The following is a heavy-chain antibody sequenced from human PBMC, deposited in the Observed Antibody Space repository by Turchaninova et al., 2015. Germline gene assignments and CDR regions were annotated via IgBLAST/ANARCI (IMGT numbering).Heavy chain of an antibody. CDR3: ARIIDTDSGWYYFDF. CDR1: GFSLSNARMG. Sequence: QVTLKESGPVLVTPTATLTLTCTVSGFSLSNARMGVRWIRQPPGTALEWLAHIFSNDEKSSRTSLKSGLTISQDTSRSQVVLSMTNMDPVDTATYYCARIIDTDSGWYYFDFWGQGTLVTVSS. D-gene: IGHD6-19*01. V-gene: IGHV2-26*01. CDR2: IFSNDEK. J-gene: IGHJ4*02.